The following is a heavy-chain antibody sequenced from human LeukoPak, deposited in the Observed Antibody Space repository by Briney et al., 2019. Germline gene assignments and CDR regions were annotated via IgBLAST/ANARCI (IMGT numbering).Heavy chain of an antibody. Sequence: PSETLSLTCTVSGGSISSYYWSWIRQPAGKGLEWIGRIYTSGSTNYNPSLKSPVTMSVDTSKNQFSLKLSSVTAADTAVYYCARVTVTLWFGEVSDAFDIWGQGTMVTVSS. V-gene: IGHV4-4*07. CDR2: IYTSGST. CDR3: ARVTVTLWFGEVSDAFDI. J-gene: IGHJ3*02. CDR1: GGSISSYY. D-gene: IGHD3-10*01.